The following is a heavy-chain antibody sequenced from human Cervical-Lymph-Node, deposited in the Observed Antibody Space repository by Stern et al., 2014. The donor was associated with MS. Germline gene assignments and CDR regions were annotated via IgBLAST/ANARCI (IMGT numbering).Heavy chain of an antibody. Sequence: QLVQSGAEVKKPGSSVKVSCKASGGTFSSYAISWVRQAPGQGLEWMGGIIPILGTAKYAKKFQGRVTITWDKSTTNGHMELSSLRSEDTAVYYCARDLPGIAVAGSGGMDVWGQGTTVTVSS. V-gene: IGHV1-69*06. D-gene: IGHD6-19*01. CDR1: GGTFSSYA. CDR3: ARDLPGIAVAGSGGMDV. CDR2: IIPILGTA. J-gene: IGHJ6*02.